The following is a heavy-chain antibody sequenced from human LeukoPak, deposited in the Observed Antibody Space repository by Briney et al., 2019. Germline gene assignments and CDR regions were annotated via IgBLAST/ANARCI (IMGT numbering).Heavy chain of an antibody. CDR1: GYSFTSYW. J-gene: IGHJ5*02. CDR3: ARHPLYYYDSSGYYYGFDP. Sequence: GESLKISCQGSGYSFTSYWIGWVRQMPGKGLEWMGTIYPGDSDTRYSPSFQGQVTISADKSISTAYLQWSSLKASDTAMYYCARHPLYYYDSSGYYYGFDPWGQGTLVTVSS. V-gene: IGHV5-51*01. CDR2: IYPGDSDT. D-gene: IGHD3-22*01.